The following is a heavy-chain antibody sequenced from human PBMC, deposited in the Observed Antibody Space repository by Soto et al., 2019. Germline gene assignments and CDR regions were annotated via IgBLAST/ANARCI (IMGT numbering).Heavy chain of an antibody. V-gene: IGHV1-3*01. CDR3: ASSLDGYGSGYFDY. D-gene: IGHD3-10*01. CDR2: INAGNGNT. J-gene: IGHJ4*02. Sequence: ASVKVSCKASGYTFTSYAMHWVRQAPGQRLEWMGWINAGNGNTKYSQKFQGRVIITRDTSASTAYMELSSLRSEDTAVYYCASSLDGYGSGYFDYWGQGTLVTVSS. CDR1: GYTFTSYA.